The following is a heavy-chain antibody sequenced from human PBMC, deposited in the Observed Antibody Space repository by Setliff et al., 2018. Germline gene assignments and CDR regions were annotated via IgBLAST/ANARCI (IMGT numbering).Heavy chain of an antibody. CDR3: ARDATYYDFWSDYSPDAFDI. Sequence: PGGSLRLSCEASGFTFTSYWMSWVRQAPGKELEWVANIKQDGSEKYYVDSVKGRFAISRDNAKNSLYLQMNSLRAEDTAMYYCARDATYYDFWSDYSPDAFDIWGQGTMVTVSS. V-gene: IGHV3-7*01. CDR2: IKQDGSEK. CDR1: GFTFTSYW. J-gene: IGHJ3*02. D-gene: IGHD3-3*01.